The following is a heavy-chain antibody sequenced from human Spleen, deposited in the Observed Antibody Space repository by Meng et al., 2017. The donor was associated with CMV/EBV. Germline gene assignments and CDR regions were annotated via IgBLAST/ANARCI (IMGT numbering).Heavy chain of an antibody. CDR3: ARDGYSYGYGVDY. CDR2: ISSSSSYT. D-gene: IGHD5-18*01. J-gene: IGHJ4*02. V-gene: IGHV3-21*01. CDR1: GFIFSSYS. Sequence: GEPLKISCAASGFIFSSYSMNWVRQAPGKGLEWVSSISSSSSYTYYADSVKGRFTISRDNAKNSLYLQMNSLRAEDTAVYYCARDGYSYGYGVDYWGQGTLVTVSS.